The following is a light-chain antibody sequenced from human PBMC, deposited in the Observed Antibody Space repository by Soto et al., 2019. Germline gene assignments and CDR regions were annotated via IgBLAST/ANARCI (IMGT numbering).Light chain of an antibody. V-gene: IGKV1-5*03. Sequence: DIQMTQSPSTLSASVGDRVTITCRASQSISSWLAWYQQKPGKAPKLLIYKASSLQSGVPSRFGGSGSGTEFTLTISSLQSEDFAVYYCQQYNNWPPITFGQGTRLEIK. CDR1: QSISSW. J-gene: IGKJ5*01. CDR3: QQYNNWPPIT. CDR2: KAS.